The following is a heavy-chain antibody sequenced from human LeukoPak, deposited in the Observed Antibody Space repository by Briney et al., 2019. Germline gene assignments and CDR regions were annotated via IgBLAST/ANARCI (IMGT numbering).Heavy chain of an antibody. V-gene: IGHV3-11*04. Sequence: GGSLRLSCAASGFTFSDYYMSWIRQAPGKGLEWVSYISSSGSTIYYADSVKGRFTISRDNAKNSLYLQMNSLRAEDTAVYYCARAAAAEGDYYYYYYMDVWGKGTTVTVSS. J-gene: IGHJ6*03. CDR3: ARAAAAEGDYYYYYYMDV. CDR2: ISSSGSTI. D-gene: IGHD6-13*01. CDR1: GFTFSDYY.